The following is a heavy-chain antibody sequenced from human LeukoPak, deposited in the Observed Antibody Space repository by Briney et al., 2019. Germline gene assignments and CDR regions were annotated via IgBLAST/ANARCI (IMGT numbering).Heavy chain of an antibody. D-gene: IGHD2-2*01. CDR2: IYYSGIT. CDR3: VRDVRDIVVVPAAHYYYYMDV. Sequence: SETLSLXCTVSGGSISSGDYYWSWSRQPPGKGLEWIGYIYYSGITYYNPSLKSRVTISVDTSKNQFSLKLSSVTAADTAVYYCVRDVRDIVVVPAAHYYYYMDVWGKGTTVTVSS. V-gene: IGHV4-30-4*08. CDR1: GGSISSGDYY. J-gene: IGHJ6*03.